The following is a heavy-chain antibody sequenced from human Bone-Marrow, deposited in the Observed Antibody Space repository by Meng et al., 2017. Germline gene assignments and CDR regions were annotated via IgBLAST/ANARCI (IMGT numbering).Heavy chain of an antibody. J-gene: IGHJ4*02. Sequence: QWGAGLLKPSEPLSPPCAVYGGSFSGYYWSWIRQPPGKGLEWIGEINHSGSTNYNPSLKSRVTISVDTSKNQFSLKLSSVTAADTAVYYCARGSWLQLWLQDYWGQGTLVTVSS. CDR2: INHSGST. V-gene: IGHV4-34*01. CDR3: ARGSWLQLWLQDY. D-gene: IGHD5-18*01. CDR1: GGSFSGYY.